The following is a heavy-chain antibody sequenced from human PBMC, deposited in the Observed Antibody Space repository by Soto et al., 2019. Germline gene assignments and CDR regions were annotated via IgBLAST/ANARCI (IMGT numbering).Heavy chain of an antibody. CDR3: AKVEGRGYKVYFDS. CDR1: GFTFSSYA. CDR2: LSDSVAST. V-gene: IGHV3-23*01. J-gene: IGHJ4*02. Sequence: PGGSLRLSCAASGFTFSSYAMSWVRQAPGKGLEWVSTLSDSVASTYYTDSVRGRFTISRDNSRNTLYLQLNSLRAEDTAVYYCAKVEGRGYKVYFDSWGQGTRVTVSS. D-gene: IGHD3-10*01.